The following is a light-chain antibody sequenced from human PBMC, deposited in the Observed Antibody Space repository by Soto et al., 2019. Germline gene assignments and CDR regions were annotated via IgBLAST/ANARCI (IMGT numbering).Light chain of an antibody. CDR2: AAS. V-gene: IGKV1-39*01. Sequence: DIQMTQSPSSLSASVGDRVTITCRASQSISSYLNWYRQKSGKAPKLLIYAASSLQSGVPSRFSGSGSGTDLTLTISSLQPEDFATYYCQQLNSYPLTFGGGTKVDIX. J-gene: IGKJ4*01. CDR3: QQLNSYPLT. CDR1: QSISSY.